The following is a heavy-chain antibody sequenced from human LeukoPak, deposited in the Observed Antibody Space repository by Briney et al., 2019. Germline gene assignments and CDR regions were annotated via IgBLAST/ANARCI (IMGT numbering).Heavy chain of an antibody. CDR3: VSPRADIVVVPADDNYYYYYGMDV. V-gene: IGHV1-69*04. Sequence: GASVKVSCKAPGGTFSSYAISWVRQAPGQGLEWMGRIIPILGIANYAQKFQGRVTITADKSTSTAYMELSSLRSEDTAVYYCVSPRADIVVVPADDNYYYYYGMDVWGQGTTVTVSS. D-gene: IGHD2-2*01. CDR2: IIPILGIA. CDR1: GGTFSSYA. J-gene: IGHJ6*02.